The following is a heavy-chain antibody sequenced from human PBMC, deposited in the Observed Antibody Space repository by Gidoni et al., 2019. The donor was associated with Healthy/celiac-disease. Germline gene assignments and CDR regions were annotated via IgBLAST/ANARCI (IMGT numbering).Heavy chain of an antibody. D-gene: IGHD1-26*01. V-gene: IGHV3-30*18. CDR1: GFTFSSYG. Sequence: QVPLVESGGGVVQPGRSLRLSCAASGFTFSSYGMHWVRQAPGKGLEWVAVISYDGSNKYYADSWKGRFTISRDNSKNTLYLQMNSLRAEDTAVYYCAKEAMRVGATFDYWGQGTLVTVSS. J-gene: IGHJ4*02. CDR3: AKEAMRVGATFDY. CDR2: ISYDGSNK.